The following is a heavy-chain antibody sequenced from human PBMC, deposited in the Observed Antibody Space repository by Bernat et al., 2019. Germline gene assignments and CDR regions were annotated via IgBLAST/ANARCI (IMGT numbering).Heavy chain of an antibody. CDR2: INAGNGNT. CDR1: GYTFTNYP. D-gene: IGHD3-22*01. J-gene: IGHJ6*02. Sequence: QVQPVQSGAEVKKPGASVKVSCKASGYTFTNYPIHWVRQAPGQRLEWMGWINAGNGNTKYSQKFQGRVTITRDTSASTAYMELSSLRSEDTAVYYCARAEYYYDSSGCSWTYYYYYGMDVWGQGTTVTVSS. CDR3: ARAEYYYDSSGCSWTYYYYYGMDV. V-gene: IGHV1-3*01.